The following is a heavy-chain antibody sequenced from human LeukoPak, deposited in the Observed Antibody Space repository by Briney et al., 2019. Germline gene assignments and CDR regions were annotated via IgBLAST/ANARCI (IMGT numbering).Heavy chain of an antibody. D-gene: IGHD4-11*01. CDR2: IKPDGTDK. Sequence: GGSLRLSCAGSGFTFSNFWMNWVRQTPGKGLEWLANIKPDGTDKVYIDSVKGRFTISRDNAKNSVYLQLNSLRVEDTGVYYCSGRSDSHSIYWGQGTLVTVS. V-gene: IGHV3-7*01. CDR1: GFTFSNFW. J-gene: IGHJ4*02. CDR3: SGRSDSHSIY.